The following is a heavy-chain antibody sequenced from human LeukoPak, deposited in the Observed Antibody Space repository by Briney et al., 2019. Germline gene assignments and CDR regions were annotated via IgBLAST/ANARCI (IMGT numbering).Heavy chain of an antibody. D-gene: IGHD3-10*01. CDR3: ARGVILLYGSGSYYPGWFDP. V-gene: IGHV1-8*02. CDR2: MNPDSGNT. Sequence: GASVKVSCKASAYSFSTYDINWVRQATGQGLEWMGWMNPDSGNTGYAQKFQGRVTMTRDMSTSTVYMELSSLRSEDTAVYYCARGVILLYGSGSYYPGWFDPWGQGTLVTVSS. CDR1: AYSFSTYD. J-gene: IGHJ5*02.